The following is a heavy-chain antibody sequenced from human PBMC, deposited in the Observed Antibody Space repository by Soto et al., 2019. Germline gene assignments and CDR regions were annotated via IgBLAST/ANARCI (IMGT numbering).Heavy chain of an antibody. Sequence: ASVKVSCKASGYSFTGYYMHWVRQAPGQGLEWMGWINPNSGGTNYAQKFQGWVTMTRDTSISTAYMELSRLRSDDTAVYYCARGVRYSSSWYPAGVYYFGYWGQGTLVTVSS. J-gene: IGHJ4*02. CDR1: GYSFTGYY. CDR2: INPNSGGT. D-gene: IGHD6-13*01. V-gene: IGHV1-2*04. CDR3: ARGVRYSSSWYPAGVYYFGY.